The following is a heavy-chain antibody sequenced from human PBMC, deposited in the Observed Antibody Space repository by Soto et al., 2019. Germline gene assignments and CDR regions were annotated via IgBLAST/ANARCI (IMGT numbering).Heavy chain of an antibody. CDR2: IISSSSYI. CDR3: ARDLYSSSARYFDY. Sequence: EVQLVESGGGLVKPGGSLRLSCAASGFSLISYSMNWVRQSPGKGLEWVSSIISSSSYIYYADSVKVRFTISRNNAKNSLYLQMNSLRAEETAVYYCARDLYSSSARYFDYWGQGTLVTVSS. J-gene: IGHJ4*02. CDR1: GFSLISYS. V-gene: IGHV3-21*01. D-gene: IGHD6-6*01.